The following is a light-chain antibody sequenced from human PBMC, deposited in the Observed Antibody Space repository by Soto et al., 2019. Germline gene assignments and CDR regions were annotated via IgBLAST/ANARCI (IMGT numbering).Light chain of an antibody. V-gene: IGKV3-11*01. CDR3: QVRDVWPS. J-gene: IGKJ1*01. Sequence: IVLTQSPVTLALSPGERAVLSCRASQSVSTSLAWYQHKPGQAPRLFIYDASKSAPGIPARFSGSGSGTDFTLTISSLEPEDFGVYYCQVRDVWPSFGQGTKVEI. CDR2: DAS. CDR1: QSVSTS.